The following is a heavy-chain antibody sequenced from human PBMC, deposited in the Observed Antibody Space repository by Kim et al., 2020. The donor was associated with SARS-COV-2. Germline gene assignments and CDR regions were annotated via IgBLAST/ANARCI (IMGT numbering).Heavy chain of an antibody. Sequence: ASVKVSCKASGYTFTSYAMNWVRQAPGQGLEWMGWINTNTGNPTYAQGFTGRFVFSLDTSVSTAYLQISSLKAEDTAVYYCAREGGFWIFGVENYYYYGMDVWGQGTTVTVSS. J-gene: IGHJ6*02. V-gene: IGHV7-4-1*02. D-gene: IGHD3-3*01. CDR1: GYTFTSYA. CDR2: INTNTGNP. CDR3: AREGGFWIFGVENYYYYGMDV.